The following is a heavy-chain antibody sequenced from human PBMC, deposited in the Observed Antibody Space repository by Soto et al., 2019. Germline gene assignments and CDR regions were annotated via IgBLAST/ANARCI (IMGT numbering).Heavy chain of an antibody. D-gene: IGHD1-7*01. J-gene: IGHJ4*02. CDR2: ISANNGNT. CDR3: ARCGNWNYASDS. V-gene: IGHV1-18*01. Sequence: QVQLVQSGPEVKKPGDSVKVSCKTSGYTFTSSGISWVRQAPGQGLEWMGWISANNGNTNYAQIVQGRATMTTDTSTSTAYMELRSLRTDDTAVYYCARCGNWNYASDSWGQGTLVTVAS. CDR1: GYTFTSSG.